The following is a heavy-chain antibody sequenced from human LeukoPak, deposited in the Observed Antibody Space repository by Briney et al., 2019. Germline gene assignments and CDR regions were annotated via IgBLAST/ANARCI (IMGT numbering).Heavy chain of an antibody. CDR2: MNPNSGNT. J-gene: IGHJ5*02. CDR3: ARDGKNWFDP. Sequence: GASVRVSCKASGYTFSSHDINWVRQATGQGLEWMGWMNPNSGNTGYAQKFQGRVTITRNTSISTAYMELSSLRSEDTAVYYCARDGKNWFDPWGQGTLVTVSS. V-gene: IGHV1-8*01. CDR1: GYTFSSHD. D-gene: IGHD1-26*01.